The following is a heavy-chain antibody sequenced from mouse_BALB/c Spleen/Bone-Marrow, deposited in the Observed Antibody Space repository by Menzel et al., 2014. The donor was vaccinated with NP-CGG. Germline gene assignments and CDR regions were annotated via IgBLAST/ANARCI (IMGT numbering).Heavy chain of an antibody. J-gene: IGHJ1*01. D-gene: IGHD2-4*01. CDR1: GFDFSRYW. CDR2: INPDSSTI. Sequence: EVQGVESGGGLVQPGGSLKLSCAASGFDFSRYWMSWVRQAPGKGLEWIGEINPDSSTINYTPSLKDKFIISRDNAKNTLYLQMSKVRSEDTALYYCAGLYYDYDDVFYWYFDVWGAGTTVTVSS. V-gene: IGHV4-1*02. CDR3: AGLYYDYDDVFYWYFDV.